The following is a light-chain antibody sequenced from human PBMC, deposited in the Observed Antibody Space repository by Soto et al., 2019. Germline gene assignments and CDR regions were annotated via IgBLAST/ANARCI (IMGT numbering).Light chain of an antibody. V-gene: IGKV3-20*01. J-gene: IGKJ2*01. CDR2: GAS. Sequence: EIVLTQSPGTLFLSPGERATLSCTASQSVSRDYLAWYQQKPGQAPRLLMYGASSRATGIPDRFSGRGSGTDFTLTITRLEPEDFAVYYCQQYGGSPTTFGQGTKLEIK. CDR3: QQYGGSPTT. CDR1: QSVSRDY.